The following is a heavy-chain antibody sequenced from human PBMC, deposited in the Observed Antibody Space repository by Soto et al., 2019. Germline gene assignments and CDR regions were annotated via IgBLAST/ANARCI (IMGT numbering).Heavy chain of an antibody. CDR1: GYSFTRYG. V-gene: IGHV1-18*01. CDR3: ARMGDVPYYFYGLDV. J-gene: IGHJ6*02. Sequence: QVQLVQSGAEVNKPGASVKVSCKASGYSFTRYGISWVRQAPGQGLEWMGWISGYNANTNYPENLQGRVTMTTDTSTSTAYMEVRNLISDDTAVYYCARMGDVPYYFYGLDVWGQGTTVTVSS. CDR2: ISGYNANT. D-gene: IGHD3-16*01.